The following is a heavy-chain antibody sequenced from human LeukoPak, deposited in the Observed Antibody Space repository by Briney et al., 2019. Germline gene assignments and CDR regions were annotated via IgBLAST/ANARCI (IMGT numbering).Heavy chain of an antibody. CDR3: ASEGIAAAGTFDY. CDR1: GGSISSGAYY. CDR2: IYTSGST. V-gene: IGHV4-61*02. Sequence: SETLSLTCTVSGGSISSGAYYWSWIRQSAGKGLEWIGRIYTSGSTNYNPSLKSRVTISVDPSKNQFSLKLTSVTAADTAVYYCASEGIAAAGTFDYWGQGTLVTVSS. J-gene: IGHJ4*02. D-gene: IGHD6-13*01.